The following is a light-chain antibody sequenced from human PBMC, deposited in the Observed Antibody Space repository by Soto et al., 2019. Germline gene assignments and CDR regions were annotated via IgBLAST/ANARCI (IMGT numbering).Light chain of an antibody. J-gene: IGKJ4*01. CDR3: QQRSNWPALT. Sequence: EIVLTQSPATLSLSPGERAALSCRASQSVGSYLAWYQQKPAQAPRLLIYDASNRATGIPVRFSGSGSGTDFTLTISSLEPEDFAVYYCQQRSNWPALTFGGGTKVEIK. CDR1: QSVGSY. V-gene: IGKV3-11*01. CDR2: DAS.